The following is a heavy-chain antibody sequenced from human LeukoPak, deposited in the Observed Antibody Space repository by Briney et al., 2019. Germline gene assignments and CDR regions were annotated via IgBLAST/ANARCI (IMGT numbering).Heavy chain of an antibody. V-gene: IGHV3-30-3*01. Sequence: GRSLRLSCAASGLSFSRYAFHWVRQAPGKRLEWVAILSYDGSTKYYADSVKGRFTISRDNSKNTLYLQMHSLGAEDTAVYYCARDQTRLADRGAFDYWGQGTLVTVSS. CDR1: GLSFSRYA. J-gene: IGHJ4*02. CDR2: LSYDGSTK. D-gene: IGHD3-22*01. CDR3: ARDQTRLADRGAFDY.